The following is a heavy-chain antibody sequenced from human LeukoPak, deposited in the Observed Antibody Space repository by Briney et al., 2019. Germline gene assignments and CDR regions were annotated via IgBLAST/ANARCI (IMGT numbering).Heavy chain of an antibody. J-gene: IGHJ4*02. CDR3: ARGEGAGDGYNYEGPFYFDY. V-gene: IGHV4-34*01. CDR2: INHTGTT. CDR1: GGPLSDYH. Sequence: PSETLSLTCAVYGGPLSDYHWSWIRQPPGKGLEWIGGINHTGTTNYSLSLKSRVTISIDTSKNQFSLNLNSMTAADTAVYYCARGEGAGDGYNYEGPFYFDYWGQGTLVTVSS. D-gene: IGHD5-24*01.